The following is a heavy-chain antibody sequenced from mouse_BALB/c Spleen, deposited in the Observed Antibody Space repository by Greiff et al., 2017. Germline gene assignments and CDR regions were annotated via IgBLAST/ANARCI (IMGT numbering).Heavy chain of an antibody. V-gene: IGHV14-3*02. CDR1: GFNIKDTY. Sequence: VQLKESGAELVKPGASVKLSCTASGFNIKDTYMHWVKQRPEQGLEWIGRIDPANGNTKYDPKFQGKATITADTSSNTAYLQLSSLTSEDTAVYYCARWDDYDEETFWFAYWGQGTLVTVSA. D-gene: IGHD2-4*01. J-gene: IGHJ3*01. CDR2: IDPANGNT. CDR3: ARWDDYDEETFWFAY.